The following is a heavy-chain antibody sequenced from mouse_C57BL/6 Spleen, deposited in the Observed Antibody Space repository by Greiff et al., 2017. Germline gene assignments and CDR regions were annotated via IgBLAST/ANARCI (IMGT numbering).Heavy chain of an antibody. CDR2: IYPGNSDT. CDR1: GYTFTSYW. D-gene: IGHD1-1*01. CDR3: TRPGSSYVGFAY. V-gene: IGHV1-5*01. Sequence: EVQLQQSGTVLARPGASVKMSCKTSGYTFTSYWMHWVKQRPGQGLEWIGAIYPGNSDTSYNQKFKGKAKLTAVTSASTAYMELSSLTNEDSAVYYCTRPGSSYVGFAYWGQGTLVTVSA. J-gene: IGHJ3*01.